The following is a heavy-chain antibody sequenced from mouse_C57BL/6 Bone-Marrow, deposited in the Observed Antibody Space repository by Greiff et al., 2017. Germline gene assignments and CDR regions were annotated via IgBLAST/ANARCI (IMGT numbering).Heavy chain of an antibody. CDR1: GFTFTDYC. Sequence: EVKLVESGGGLVQPGGSLRLSCATSGFTFTDYCMSWVRQPPGKALEWLGFIRNKANGYTTEYSASVLGRFTISRDNSRSILYLQMNTLRAEDSTTYYCARNIYYDYYYYAMDYWGQGTSVTVSS. CDR2: IRNKANGYTT. V-gene: IGHV7-3*02. J-gene: IGHJ4*01. D-gene: IGHD2-4*01. CDR3: ARNIYYDYYYYAMDY.